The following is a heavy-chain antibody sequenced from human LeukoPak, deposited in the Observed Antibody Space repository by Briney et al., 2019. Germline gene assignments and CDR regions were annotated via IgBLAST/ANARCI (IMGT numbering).Heavy chain of an antibody. J-gene: IGHJ5*02. V-gene: IGHV3-53*05. CDR1: GFTVSSTY. CDR3: ARAVDTAMVP. Sequence: GGSLRLSCAASGFTVSSTYMSWVRQAPGKGLEWVSVIYKDGKIYYIDSVKGRFTISRDTSKNTLYLQMNSLRAEDTAVYYCARAVDTAMVPWGQGTLVTVSS. CDR2: IYKDGKI. D-gene: IGHD5-18*01.